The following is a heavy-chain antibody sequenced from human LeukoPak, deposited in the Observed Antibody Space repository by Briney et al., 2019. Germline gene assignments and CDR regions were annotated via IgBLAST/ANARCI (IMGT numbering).Heavy chain of an antibody. Sequence: GGSLRLSCAASGFTFRSNVMTWVRQAPGKGLEWVSSITGDCKYITYADSVKGRFTISRDNAKNSLYLQVASLRGDDTATYYCAREGNDYYYDQWGQGTLVTVSP. CDR2: ITGDCKYI. D-gene: IGHD3-16*01. CDR3: AREGNDYYYDQ. CDR1: GFTFRSNV. J-gene: IGHJ4*02. V-gene: IGHV3-21*01.